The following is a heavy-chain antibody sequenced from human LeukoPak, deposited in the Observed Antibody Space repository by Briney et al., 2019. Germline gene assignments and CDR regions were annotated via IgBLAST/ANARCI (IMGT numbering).Heavy chain of an antibody. CDR2: IYYSGST. Sequence: SETLSLTCTVSGGSISSSSYYWGWIRQPPGKGLEWIGSIYYSGSTYYNPSLKSRVTISVDTSKNQFSLKLSSVTAADTAVYYCARGRLGDTAPTYLDYWGQGTLVTVSS. J-gene: IGHJ4*02. V-gene: IGHV4-39*07. CDR3: ARGRLGDTAPTYLDY. CDR1: GGSISSSSYY. D-gene: IGHD5-18*01.